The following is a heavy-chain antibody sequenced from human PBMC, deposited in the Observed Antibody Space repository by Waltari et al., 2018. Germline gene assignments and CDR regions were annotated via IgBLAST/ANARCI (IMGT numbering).Heavy chain of an antibody. Sequence: VQLVESGGGLVKPGGSLRLSCAASGFTFSSYSMNWVRQAPGKGLEWIGYIYTSGSTNYNPALKSRVTISVDTSKNQVSLKLSSVTAADTAVYYCARALFDCSGGSCYPIDYYYYGMDVWGQGTTVTVSS. CDR3: ARALFDCSGGSCYPIDYYYYGMDV. D-gene: IGHD2-15*01. J-gene: IGHJ6*02. V-gene: IGHV4-4*09. CDR1: GFTFSSYS. CDR2: IYTSGST.